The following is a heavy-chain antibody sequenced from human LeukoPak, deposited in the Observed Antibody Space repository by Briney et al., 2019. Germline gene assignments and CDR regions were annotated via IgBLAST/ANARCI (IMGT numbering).Heavy chain of an antibody. CDR1: GGSISSSTW. D-gene: IGHD3-9*01. Sequence: SETLSLTCAVSGGSISSSTWWSWVRLPPGKGLEWIGEIFHGGSTNFNPSLKSRLTMSVDESKHEFSLKLTSVTAADTAVYYCASGGLVSRYLDHWGQGTLVTVSS. CDR3: ASGGLVSRYLDH. V-gene: IGHV4-4*02. J-gene: IGHJ4*02. CDR2: IFHGGST.